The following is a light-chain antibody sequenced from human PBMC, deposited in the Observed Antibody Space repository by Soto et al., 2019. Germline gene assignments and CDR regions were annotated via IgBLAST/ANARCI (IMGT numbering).Light chain of an antibody. J-gene: IGLJ1*01. CDR3: SSYAGKTVYV. V-gene: IGLV2-8*01. Sequence: QSVLTQPPSASGSPGQSVTISCTGTSRDVGGYEYVSWYQQHPGKAPKLIIYQVSQRPSGVPDRFSASKSGNTASLTVSGLQTEDEADYYCSSYAGKTVYVFGTGTKVTVL. CDR1: SRDVGGYEY. CDR2: QVS.